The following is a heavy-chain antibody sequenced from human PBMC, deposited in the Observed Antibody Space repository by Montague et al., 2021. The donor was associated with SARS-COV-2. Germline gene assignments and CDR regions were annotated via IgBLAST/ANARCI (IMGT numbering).Heavy chain of an antibody. CDR1: GFTVSSNY. D-gene: IGHD6-19*01. CDR2: IYSGGST. J-gene: IGHJ4*02. Sequence: SLRLSLAASGFTVSSNYMSWVRQAPGKGLEWVSVIYSGGSTYYADSVKGRFTISRDNSKNTLYLQMNSLRAEDTAVYYCARGYSSGWSYYFDYWGQGTLVTVSS. V-gene: IGHV3-66*01. CDR3: ARGYSSGWSYYFDY.